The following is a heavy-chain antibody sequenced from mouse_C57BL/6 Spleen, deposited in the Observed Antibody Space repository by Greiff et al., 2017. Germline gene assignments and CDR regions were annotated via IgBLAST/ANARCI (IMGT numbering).Heavy chain of an antibody. J-gene: IGHJ2*01. CDR3: ARWERGSYPCDD. V-gene: IGHV1-15*01. D-gene: IGHD1-1*02. Sequence: QVQLQQSGAELVRPGASVTLSCKASGYTFTDYEMHWVKQTPVHGLEWIGAIDPETGGTAYNQKFKGKAILTADKSSSTAYMELRSLTSEDSAVYYCARWERGSYPCDDWGQGTTRTVSS. CDR1: GYTFTDYE. CDR2: IDPETGGT.